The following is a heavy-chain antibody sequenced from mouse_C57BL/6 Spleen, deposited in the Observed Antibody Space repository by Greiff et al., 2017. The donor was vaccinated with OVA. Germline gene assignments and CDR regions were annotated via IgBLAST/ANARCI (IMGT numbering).Heavy chain of an antibody. J-gene: IGHJ4*01. V-gene: IGHV5-16*01. CDR1: GFTFSDYY. CDR3: ARVPAWDSNYCAMDY. Sequence: EVKLVESEGGLVQPGSSMKLSCTASGFTFSDYYMAWVRQVPEKGLEWVANINYDGSSTYYLDSLKSRFIISRDNAKNILYLQMSSLKSEDTATYYCARVPAWDSNYCAMDYWGQGTSVTVSS. D-gene: IGHD2-5*01. CDR2: INYDGSST.